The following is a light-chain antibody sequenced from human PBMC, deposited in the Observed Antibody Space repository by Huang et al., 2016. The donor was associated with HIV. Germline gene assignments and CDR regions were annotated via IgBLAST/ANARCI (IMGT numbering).Light chain of an antibody. CDR3: QQYGSSELT. CDR1: QSIRSNY. Sequence: EIVLTQSPGTLSLSPGERATLSCRASQSIRSNYLAWYQQKPGQAPRLLIYGASSRAAGIPDRLSVSGSGTEFILSISRLEPEDFAVYYCQQYGSSELTFGGGTKVEIK. J-gene: IGKJ4*01. CDR2: GAS. V-gene: IGKV3-20*01.